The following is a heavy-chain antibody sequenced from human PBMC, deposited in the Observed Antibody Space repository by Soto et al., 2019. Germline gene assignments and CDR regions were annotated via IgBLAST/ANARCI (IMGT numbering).Heavy chain of an antibody. V-gene: IGHV3-23*01. Sequence: GGSLRLSCAASGFTFSTYAMSWVRQAPGKGLEWVSAISGSGDTTYYANSVKGRFTISRDNSKNTLYLQMNSLRAEDTTVYYCAKGSYRPHDYWGQGTLVTVSS. CDR1: GFTFSTYA. CDR3: AKGSYRPHDY. D-gene: IGHD1-26*01. J-gene: IGHJ4*02. CDR2: ISGSGDTT.